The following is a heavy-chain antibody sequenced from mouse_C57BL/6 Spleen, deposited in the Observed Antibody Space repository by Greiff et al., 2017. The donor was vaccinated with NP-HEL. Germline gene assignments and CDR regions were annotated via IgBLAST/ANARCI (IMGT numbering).Heavy chain of an antibody. V-gene: IGHV1-50*01. CDR1: GYTFTSYW. CDR2: IDPSDSYT. J-gene: IGHJ2*01. Sequence: QVQLQQPGAELVKPGASVKLSCKASGYTFTSYWMQWVKQRPGQGLEWIGEIDPSDSYTNYNQKFKGKATLTVDTSSSTAYMQLSSLTSEDSAVYYCATPYDGSTFDYWGQGTTLTVSS. D-gene: IGHD1-1*01. CDR3: ATPYDGSTFDY.